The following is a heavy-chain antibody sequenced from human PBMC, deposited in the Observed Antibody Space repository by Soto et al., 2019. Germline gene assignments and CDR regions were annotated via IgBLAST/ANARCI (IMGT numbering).Heavy chain of an antibody. CDR1: GFTFSDYY. CDR2: IYSGGST. D-gene: IGHD4-17*01. Sequence: WSLRLSCAASGFTFSDYYMNWIRQAPGKGLEWVSVIYSGGSTYYADSVKGRFTISRDNSKNTLYLQMNSLRAEDTAVYYCARVPDYTVTGYFDLWGRGTLVTVSS. J-gene: IGHJ2*01. V-gene: IGHV3-53*01. CDR3: ARVPDYTVTGYFDL.